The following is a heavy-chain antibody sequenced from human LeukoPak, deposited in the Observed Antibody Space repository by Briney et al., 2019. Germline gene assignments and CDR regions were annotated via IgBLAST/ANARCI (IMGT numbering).Heavy chain of an antibody. J-gene: IGHJ4*02. Sequence: GGSMRLSCAASGFTFSSYAMSWVRQAPGKGLEWVSAISGSGGSTYYADSVKGRFTISRDNSKNTLYLQMNSLRAEDTAVYYCAKSTLRVAVAGLGGYYFDYWGQGTLVTVSS. V-gene: IGHV3-23*01. CDR2: ISGSGGST. CDR3: AKSTLRVAVAGLGGYYFDY. D-gene: IGHD6-19*01. CDR1: GFTFSSYA.